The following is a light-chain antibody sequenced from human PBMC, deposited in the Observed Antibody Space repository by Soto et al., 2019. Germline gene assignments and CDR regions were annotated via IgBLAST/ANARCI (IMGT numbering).Light chain of an antibody. V-gene: IGKV1-33*01. Sequence: DIQMTQSPSSLSASLGDRVTITCQASQDISKSLNWYQQKPGKAPKLLIYDASTLETGVPSRFSGGGSGTDFTFAISSLQPEDIATYYCQHYDSLPAEFTFGPGTIVDFK. CDR3: QHYDSLPAEFT. CDR1: QDISKS. J-gene: IGKJ3*01. CDR2: DAS.